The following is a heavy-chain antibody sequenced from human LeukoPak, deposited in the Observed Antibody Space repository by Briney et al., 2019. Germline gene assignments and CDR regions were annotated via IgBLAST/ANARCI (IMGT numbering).Heavy chain of an antibody. CDR2: IKQDGSEK. D-gene: IGHD3-22*01. CDR3: ARVQNYYDSSGYYH. CDR1: GFTFSSYW. J-gene: IGHJ5*02. V-gene: IGHV3-7*04. Sequence: GGSLRLSCAASGFTFSSYWMSWVRQAPGKGLEWVANIKQDGSEKYYVDSVKGRFTISRDNAKNSLYLQMNSLRAEDTAVYYCARVQNYYDSSGYYHSGQGTLVTVSS.